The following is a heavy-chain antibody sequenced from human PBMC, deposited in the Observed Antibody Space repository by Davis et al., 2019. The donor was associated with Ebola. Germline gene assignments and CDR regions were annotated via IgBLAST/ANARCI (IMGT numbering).Heavy chain of an antibody. V-gene: IGHV4-39*02. CDR3: ARLTGDLAFDI. Sequence: PSETLSLTCTVSGGSIRSSTYYWGWIRQPPGKGLEWIGSIYYSGSTFYNPSLKSRITISVDTSKNHFSLNLRSVTAADTAVYYCARLTGDLAFDIWGQGTMVTVSS. CDR1: GGSIRSSTYY. CDR2: IYYSGST. J-gene: IGHJ3*02. D-gene: IGHD3-9*01.